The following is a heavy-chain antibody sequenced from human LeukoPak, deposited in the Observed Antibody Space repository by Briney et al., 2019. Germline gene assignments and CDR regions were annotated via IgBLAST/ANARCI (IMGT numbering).Heavy chain of an antibody. V-gene: IGHV3-21*01. CDR3: ARKMKTGDRVGAFDI. CDR1: GFTFRSHN. Sequence: GGSLRLSRAASGFTFRSHNMNWVRQAPMKGLEWVSSIGSDGSYIYYADSVKGRFTVSRDNAKNSPYLQMNSLTAEDTAVYYCARKMKTGDRVGAFDIWGQGTVVTISS. CDR2: IGSDGSYI. D-gene: IGHD1-1*01. J-gene: IGHJ3*02.